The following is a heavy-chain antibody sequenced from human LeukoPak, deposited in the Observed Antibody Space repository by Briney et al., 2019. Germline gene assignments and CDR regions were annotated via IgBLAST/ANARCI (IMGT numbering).Heavy chain of an antibody. V-gene: IGHV1-2*02. CDR3: ARRGGSDFWSGYSIDY. J-gene: IGHJ4*02. CDR1: GYTFTGYY. Sequence: GASVKVSCKASGYTFTGYYMHWVRQAPGQGLEWMGWINPNSGGTNYAQKFQGRVTMTRDTSISTAYMELSRLRSDDTAVYYCARRGGSDFWSGYSIDYWGQGTLVTVSS. CDR2: INPNSGGT. D-gene: IGHD3-3*01.